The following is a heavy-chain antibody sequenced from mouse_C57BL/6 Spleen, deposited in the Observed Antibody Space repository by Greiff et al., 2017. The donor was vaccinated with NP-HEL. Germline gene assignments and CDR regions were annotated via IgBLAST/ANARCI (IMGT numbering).Heavy chain of an antibody. CDR1: GYTFTSYW. D-gene: IGHD3-1*01. V-gene: IGHV1-69*01. CDR3: ARNRAAMDY. Sequence: QVQLQQSGAELVMPGASVKLSCKASGYTFTSYWMHWVKQRPGQGLEWIGEIDPSDSYTNYNQKFKGKSTLTVDKSSSTAYMQLSSLTSEDSAVYYCARNRAAMDYWGQGTSVTVSS. CDR2: IDPSDSYT. J-gene: IGHJ4*01.